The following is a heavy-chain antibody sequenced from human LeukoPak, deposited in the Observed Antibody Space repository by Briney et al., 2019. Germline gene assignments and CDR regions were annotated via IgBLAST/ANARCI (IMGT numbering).Heavy chain of an antibody. Sequence: SETLSLTCTVSGASVTSYYWNWIRQPPGKGLEWIGSIYHSGSTYYNPSLKSRVTISVDTSKNQFSLKLSSVTAADTAVYYCARDSHMDYWGQGTLVTVSS. J-gene: IGHJ4*02. V-gene: IGHV4-38-2*02. CDR1: GASVTSYY. CDR2: IYHSGST. CDR3: ARDSHMDY.